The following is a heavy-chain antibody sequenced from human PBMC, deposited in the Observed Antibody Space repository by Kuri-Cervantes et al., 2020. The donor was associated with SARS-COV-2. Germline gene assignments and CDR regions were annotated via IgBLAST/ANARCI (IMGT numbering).Heavy chain of an antibody. CDR3: ASGVRYCSCGSCYRSPYYYYGIDV. CDR1: GGTLSSGDYY. V-gene: IGHV4-30-4*01. D-gene: IGHD2-15*01. J-gene: IGHJ6*02. Sequence: SETLSLTCTVSGGTLSSGDYYWSWIRQPPGKGLEWIGYIYYSGSTNYNPSLQSRVTISVDTSKNQFSLKLSSVTAADTAVYYCASGVRYCSCGSCYRSPYYYYGIDVWGQGTMVTVSS. CDR2: IYYSGST.